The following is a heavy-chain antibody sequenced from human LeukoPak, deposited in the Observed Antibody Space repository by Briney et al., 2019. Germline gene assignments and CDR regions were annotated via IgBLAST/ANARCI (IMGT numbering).Heavy chain of an antibody. CDR3: ACTQPGNPFRGDY. CDR1: GYTFSTYN. V-gene: IGHV7-4-1*02. J-gene: IGHJ4*02. CDR2: INIKTGNP. Sequence: ASVKVSCKASGYTFSTYNMNWVRQAPGQGPEWMGWINIKTGNPTYAQGFTGRFDSSLDTSVSTAYLQITGLKPEDTAIYYCACTQPGNPFRGDYWGQGTLVTVSS. D-gene: IGHD3-10*01.